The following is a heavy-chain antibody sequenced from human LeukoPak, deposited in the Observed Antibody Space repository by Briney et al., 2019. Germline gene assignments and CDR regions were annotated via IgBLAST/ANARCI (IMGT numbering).Heavy chain of an antibody. V-gene: IGHV4-39*01. CDR1: GGSIRSSSYY. CDR2: MYYSGST. D-gene: IGHD2-2*01. J-gene: IGHJ4*02. CDR3: ARQLGYCSSTSCYADKVDY. Sequence: SETLSLTCTVSGGSIRSSSYYWGWIRQPPGKGLGWIGSMYYSGSTYYNPSLKSRVTISVDTSKNQFSLKLSSVTAADTAVYYCARQLGYCSSTSCYADKVDYWGQGTLVTVSS.